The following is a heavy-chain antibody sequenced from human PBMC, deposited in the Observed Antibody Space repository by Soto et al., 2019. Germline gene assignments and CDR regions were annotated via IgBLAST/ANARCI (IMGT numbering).Heavy chain of an antibody. V-gene: IGHV3-23*01. J-gene: IGHJ4*02. CDR1: GFSFSTYG. CDR3: AKWNGYGDV. D-gene: IGHD4-17*01. Sequence: EMQLLESGGGLVQPGGSLRLSCAVSGFSFSTYGVTWVRQAPGKGLEWVCGVSGGSGGTHYADSVKGRFTITGDDSKNTVYLQMHSLRVEDTAVYYCAKWNGYGDVWGQGTLVTV. CDR2: VSGGSGGT.